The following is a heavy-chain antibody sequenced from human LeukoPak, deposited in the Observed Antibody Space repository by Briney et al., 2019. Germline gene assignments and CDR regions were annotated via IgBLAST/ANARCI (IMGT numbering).Heavy chain of an antibody. J-gene: IGHJ3*02. CDR1: GGSISSYY. D-gene: IGHD3-22*01. CDR3: ARGFLSKYYYDGIGAFDI. CDR2: IYYSGTT. V-gene: IGHV4-59*12. Sequence: PSETLSLTCTVSGGSISSYYWSWIRQPPGKGLEWIGYIYYSGTTNYNPSLKSRVTISVDTSKNQFSLKLSSVTAADTAVYYCARGFLSKYYYDGIGAFDIWGQGTMVTVSS.